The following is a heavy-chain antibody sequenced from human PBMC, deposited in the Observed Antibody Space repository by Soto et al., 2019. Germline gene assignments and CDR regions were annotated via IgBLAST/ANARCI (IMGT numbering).Heavy chain of an antibody. CDR1: ADTLTSYY. J-gene: IGHJ5*02. CDR2: INPNGGST. V-gene: IGHV1-46*01. D-gene: IGHD1-1*01. CDR3: ARDTNSLDP. Sequence: ASVKLSFKAPADTLTSYYIHWVRQAPGHGLEWMGIINPNGGSTGLAQTFQGRITMTTDTSTSTVYMELRSLRSEDTAVYYCARDTNSLDPWGQGILVTVSS.